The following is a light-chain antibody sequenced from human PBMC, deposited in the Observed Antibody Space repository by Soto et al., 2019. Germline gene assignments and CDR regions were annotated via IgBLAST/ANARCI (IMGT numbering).Light chain of an antibody. J-gene: IGKJ3*01. CDR3: QQLKTYPIFT. Sequence: DIQLTQSPSFLSASVGDRVTITCRASQGISNYLAWYQQKPGTAPQLLIFAASTLQGGVPSRFSGSGSGTEFTLAISNLQPEDFATYYCQQLKTYPIFTFGPGTRVDIK. CDR1: QGISNY. V-gene: IGKV1-9*01. CDR2: AAS.